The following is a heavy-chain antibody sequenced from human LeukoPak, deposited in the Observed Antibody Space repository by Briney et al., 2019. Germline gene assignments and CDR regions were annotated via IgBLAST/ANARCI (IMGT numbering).Heavy chain of an antibody. CDR3: ARVKVGFWSRDYYYYYMDV. V-gene: IGHV1-18*01. J-gene: IGHJ6*03. CDR2: VSAYNGNT. D-gene: IGHD3-3*01. Sequence: ASVKVSCKASGYTFTSYGISWVRQAPGQGLEWMGWVSAYNGNTNYAQKLQGRVTMTTDTSTSTAYMELRSLRSDDTAVYYCARVKVGFWSRDYYYYYMDVWGKGTTVTVSS. CDR1: GYTFTSYG.